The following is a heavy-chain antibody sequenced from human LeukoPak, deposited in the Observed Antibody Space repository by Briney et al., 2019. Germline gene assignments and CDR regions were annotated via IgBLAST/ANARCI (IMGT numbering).Heavy chain of an antibody. CDR3: ARDYKGSIAAADSG. J-gene: IGHJ4*02. CDR1: GYTFTSYG. Sequence: RASVTLSCEASGYTFTSYGISWVRQAPGQGLEWMACISADDGNTNYAQTLQGRVTMTTDTSTSTAYMELRSLRPDDTAVYYYARDYKGSIAAADSGWGQGTLVSVS. D-gene: IGHD6-13*01. V-gene: IGHV1-18*01. CDR2: ISADDGNT.